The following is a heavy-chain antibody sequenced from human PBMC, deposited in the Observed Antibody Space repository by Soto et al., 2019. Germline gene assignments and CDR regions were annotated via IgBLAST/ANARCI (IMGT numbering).Heavy chain of an antibody. CDR2: IIPIVGIA. D-gene: IGHD6-19*01. V-gene: IGHV1-69*02. Sequence: QVQLVQSGAEVKKPGSSVKVSCKASGGTFSSYIISWVRQAPGQGLEWMGRIIPIVGIANYAQRFQGRVTITADKSTSTAYMEMSSLRSEATAVYSCARGGVAGFDPWGQGTLVTVSS. CDR3: ARGGVAGFDP. CDR1: GGTFSSYI. J-gene: IGHJ5*02.